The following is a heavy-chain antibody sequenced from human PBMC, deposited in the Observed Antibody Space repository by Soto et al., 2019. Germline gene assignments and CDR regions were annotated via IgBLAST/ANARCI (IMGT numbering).Heavy chain of an antibody. Sequence: GESLKISYKASGYSFTSYWIAWVRQMPGKGLEWMGIIYPGDSETRYSPSFQGQVTISADKSINTAYLQWSSLKASDTAMYYCTRQSDNSASEDWGQGTLVTVPQ. CDR2: IYPGDSET. V-gene: IGHV5-51*01. D-gene: IGHD3-22*01. J-gene: IGHJ4*02. CDR3: TRQSDNSASED. CDR1: GYSFTSYW.